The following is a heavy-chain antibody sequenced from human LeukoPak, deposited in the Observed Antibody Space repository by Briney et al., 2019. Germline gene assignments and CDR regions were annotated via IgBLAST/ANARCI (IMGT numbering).Heavy chain of an antibody. J-gene: IGHJ6*03. V-gene: IGHV4-59*01. CDR2: IYNTGST. CDR3: ARGGDYDFWSGYSNYYYMDV. Sequence: SETLSLTCTVSGASITSYYWIWIRQPPGKALEWIGYIYNTGSTSYNPSLKSRVTISEDTSKSQFSLKLSSVTAADTAVYYCARGGDYDFWSGYSNYYYMDVWGKGTTVTVSS. CDR1: GASITSYY. D-gene: IGHD3-3*01.